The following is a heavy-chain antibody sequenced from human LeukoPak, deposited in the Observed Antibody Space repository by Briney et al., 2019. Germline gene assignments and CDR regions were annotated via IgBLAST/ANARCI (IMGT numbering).Heavy chain of an antibody. CDR2: VKGDEIST. J-gene: IGHJ3*02. CDR1: GFTFTDFW. D-gene: IGHD2-21*01. V-gene: IGHV3-74*01. Sequence: GGSLSLSCAAAGFTFTDFWMHWVRQARGGGLVWVSRVKGDEISTLYADSVKGRFTISRDNAKNTLYLQMNSLRADDTALYYCATGPYSAFEMWGQGTMVTVSS. CDR3: ATGPYSAFEM.